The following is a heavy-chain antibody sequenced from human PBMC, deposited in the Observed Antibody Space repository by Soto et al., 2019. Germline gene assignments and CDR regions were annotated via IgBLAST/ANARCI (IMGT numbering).Heavy chain of an antibody. D-gene: IGHD3-3*01. CDR3: ARPRGNYDFWSGWAFDI. J-gene: IGHJ3*02. CDR2: MNPNSGNT. V-gene: IGHV1-8*02. CDR1: GYTFTSYY. Sequence: ASVKVSCKASGYTFTSYYMHWVRQATGQGLEWMGWMNPNSGNTGYAQKFQGRVTMTRNTSISTAYMELSSLRSEDTAVYYCARPRGNYDFWSGWAFDIWGQGTMVTVSS.